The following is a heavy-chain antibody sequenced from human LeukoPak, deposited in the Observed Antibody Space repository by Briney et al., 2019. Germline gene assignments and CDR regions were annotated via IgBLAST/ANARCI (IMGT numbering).Heavy chain of an antibody. Sequence: PGGSLRLSCAASGFTFSGSAMHWGREASGQGLEWVGRIRSKDNKYAKAYAASVKGRLTISRDDSRNTAYLQMNSLKTEDTAVYYCTRRTLYGSGNIDAFDIWGQGTMVTVSS. J-gene: IGHJ3*02. CDR3: TRRTLYGSGNIDAFDI. V-gene: IGHV3-73*01. D-gene: IGHD3-10*01. CDR2: IRSKDNKYAK. CDR1: GFTFSGSA.